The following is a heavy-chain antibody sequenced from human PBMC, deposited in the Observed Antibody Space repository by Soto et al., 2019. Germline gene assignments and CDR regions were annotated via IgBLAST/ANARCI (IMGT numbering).Heavy chain of an antibody. Sequence: QVQLVQSGAEVKKPGSSVKVSCKASADTFNSYSLSWLRQAPGQRLEGMGGITPVFGTADYAQSFEDRLTITADDSTSTVYMELSSLRSADTAGYYCARSLEGTTVTNWFDPWGQGALVTVSS. D-gene: IGHD4-17*01. V-gene: IGHV1-69*01. CDR1: ADTFNSYS. CDR3: ARSLEGTTVTNWFDP. CDR2: ITPVFGTA. J-gene: IGHJ5*02.